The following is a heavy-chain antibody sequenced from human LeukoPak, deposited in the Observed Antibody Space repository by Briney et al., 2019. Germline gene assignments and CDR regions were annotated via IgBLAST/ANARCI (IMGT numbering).Heavy chain of an antibody. CDR3: ARDIDVQDYFDS. J-gene: IGHJ4*02. CDR1: GYTFTGYY. V-gene: IGHV1-2*02. CDR2: INPNSGGR. Sequence: GASVKVSCKASGYTFTGYYMHWVRQAPGQGLEWMGWINPNSGGRKYAQKFQGRVTMTKDISFSTAFMELSSLTSDDTAVYYRARDIDVQDYFDSWGQGTLVTVSS. D-gene: IGHD2-15*01.